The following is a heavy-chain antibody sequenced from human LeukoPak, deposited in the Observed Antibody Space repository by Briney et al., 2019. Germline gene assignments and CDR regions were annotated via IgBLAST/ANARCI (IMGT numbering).Heavy chain of an antibody. J-gene: IGHJ4*02. CDR3: ARKFLTGRLIDY. D-gene: IGHD7-27*01. CDR1: GFTFSNYG. V-gene: IGHV3-30*03. Sequence: GGSLRLSCAASGFTFSNYGMHWVRQAPRKGLEWVAVISYDGSNEYYADSVKGRFTISRDTSKNTLYLQMNSLRAEDTALYYCARKFLTGRLIDYWGQGTLVTVSS. CDR2: ISYDGSNE.